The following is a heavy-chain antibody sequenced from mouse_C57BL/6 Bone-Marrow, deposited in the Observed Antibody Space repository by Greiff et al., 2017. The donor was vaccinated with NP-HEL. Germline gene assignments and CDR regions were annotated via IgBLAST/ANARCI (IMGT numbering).Heavy chain of an antibody. CDR3: ARPYYYYGSSYLYYFDY. CDR2: IYPRSGNT. J-gene: IGHJ2*01. D-gene: IGHD1-1*01. V-gene: IGHV1-81*01. CDR1: GYTFTSYG. Sequence: QVQLQQSGAELARPGASVKLSCKASGYTFTSYGIGWVKQRTGQGLEWIGEIYPRSGNTYYNEKFKGKATLTADKSSSTAYMELRSLTSEDSAVYFCARPYYYYGSSYLYYFDYWGQGTTLTVSS.